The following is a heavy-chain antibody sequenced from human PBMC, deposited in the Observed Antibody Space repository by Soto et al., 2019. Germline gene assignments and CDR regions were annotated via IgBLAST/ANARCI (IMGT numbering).Heavy chain of an antibody. CDR1: GGSISPYY. V-gene: IGHV4-59*01. CDR3: ARQPDDGDYGYYFEC. CDR2: IYYTGTA. J-gene: IGHJ4*02. D-gene: IGHD4-17*01. Sequence: QVQLLESGPGLVNPSQTLSLSCAVSGGSISPYYWSWLRQSPGKGLEWLGYIYYTGTADYNPSLENRVTRAADTSTNRSALELTAVTAADTAVYYCARQPDDGDYGYYFECWGPGSLVTVSS.